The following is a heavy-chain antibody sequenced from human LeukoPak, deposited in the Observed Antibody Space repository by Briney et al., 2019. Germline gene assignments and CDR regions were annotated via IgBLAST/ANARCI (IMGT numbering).Heavy chain of an antibody. V-gene: IGHV4-59*08. Sequence: SETLSLTCTVSGGSISGYYWSWIRQPPGKGLEWIGYIYYSGSTNYNPSLKSRVTISVDTSKNQFSLWLSSVTAADTAVYYCARHGGVYCSGGSCCSKSYFDYWGQGSLVTVSS. CDR1: GGSISGYY. CDR3: ARHGGVYCSGGSCCSKSYFDY. D-gene: IGHD2-15*01. CDR2: IYYSGST. J-gene: IGHJ4*02.